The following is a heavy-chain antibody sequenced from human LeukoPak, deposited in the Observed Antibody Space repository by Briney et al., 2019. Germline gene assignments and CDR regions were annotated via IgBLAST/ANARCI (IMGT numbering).Heavy chain of an antibody. CDR2: IYSGGST. V-gene: IGHV3-66*01. Sequence: GGSLRLSCAASGFTVSSNYMSWVRQAPGKGLEWVSVIYSGGSTYCADSVKGRFTISRDNSKNTLYLQMNSLRAEDTAVYYCAKVGDYSNSCFDYWGQGTLVTVSS. D-gene: IGHD4-11*01. CDR3: AKVGDYSNSCFDY. CDR1: GFTVSSNY. J-gene: IGHJ4*02.